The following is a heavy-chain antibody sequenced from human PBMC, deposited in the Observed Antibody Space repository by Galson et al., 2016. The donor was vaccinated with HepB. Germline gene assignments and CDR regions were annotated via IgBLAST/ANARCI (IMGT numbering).Heavy chain of an antibody. CDR3: ARSGWTGNFDY. CDR2: ISSDSRYK. D-gene: IGHD3/OR15-3a*01. CDR1: GFSFITYS. J-gene: IGHJ4*02. Sequence: SLRLSCAASGFSFITYSLNWVRQTPGKGLEWVSSISSDSRYKFYADSLKGRFTISRDNAKNSLYLQVNSLRAEDTGVYYCARSGWTGNFDYWGQGTLSPSPQ. V-gene: IGHV3-21*01.